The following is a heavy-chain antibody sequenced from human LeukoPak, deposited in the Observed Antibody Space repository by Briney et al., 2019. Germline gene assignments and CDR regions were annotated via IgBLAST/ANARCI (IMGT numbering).Heavy chain of an antibody. CDR1: GGSISRYY. V-gene: IGHV4-59*01. CDR2: IYYSGSI. Sequence: PSETLSLTCTVSGGSISRYYWSWIRQPPGKGLEWIGYIYYSGSINYNPSLKSRVTISVDTSTNQFSLKLTSVTAADTAVYYCARVGSWYLDWFDPWGQGTLVTVSS. D-gene: IGHD6-13*01. J-gene: IGHJ5*02. CDR3: ARVGSWYLDWFDP.